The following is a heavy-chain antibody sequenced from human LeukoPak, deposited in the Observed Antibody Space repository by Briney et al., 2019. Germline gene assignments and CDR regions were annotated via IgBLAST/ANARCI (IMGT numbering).Heavy chain of an antibody. V-gene: IGHV3-30*18. D-gene: IGHD3-22*01. Sequence: PGGSLSLSCAGAGIPFTSYGQQGVRQAPGKGMERVAVISYDGSNKYYADSVKSRFTISRDNSKNTLYLQMNGLRAVDTAVFYLVKDGIVVSYFDNWGQGTLVTVSS. CDR1: GIPFTSYG. CDR2: ISYDGSNK. J-gene: IGHJ4*02. CDR3: VKDGIVVSYFDN.